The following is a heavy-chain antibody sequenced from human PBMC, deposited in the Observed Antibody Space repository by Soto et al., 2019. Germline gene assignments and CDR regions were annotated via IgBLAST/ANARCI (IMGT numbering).Heavy chain of an antibody. Sequence: EVQLVESGGGLVKPGGSLRLSCAASGFTFSSYSMNWVRQAPGKGLEWVSSISSSSSYIYYADSVKGRFTISRDNAKNSLYLQRNSLRAEDTAVYYCARVGPSGYSYGHFDYWGQGTLVTVSS. CDR2: ISSSSSYI. CDR1: GFTFSSYS. J-gene: IGHJ4*02. CDR3: ARVGPSGYSYGHFDY. V-gene: IGHV3-21*01. D-gene: IGHD5-18*01.